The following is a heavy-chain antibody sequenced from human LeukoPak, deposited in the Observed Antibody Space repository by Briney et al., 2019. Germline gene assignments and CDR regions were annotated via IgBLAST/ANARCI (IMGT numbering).Heavy chain of an antibody. J-gene: IGHJ4*02. CDR1: GFTFSSYG. CDR2: IRYDGSNK. CDR3: AKDWGNYFASGSSYLDY. V-gene: IGHV3-30*02. Sequence: PGGSLRLSCAASGFTFSSYGMHWVRQAPGKGLEWVAFIRYDGSNKYYADSVKGRFTISRDNSKNALYLQMNSLRVEDTAVYFCAKDWGNYFASGSSYLDYWGQGTLVTVSS. D-gene: IGHD3-10*01.